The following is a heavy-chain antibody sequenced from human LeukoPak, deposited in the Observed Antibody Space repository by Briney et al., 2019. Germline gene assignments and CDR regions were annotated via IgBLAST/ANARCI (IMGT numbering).Heavy chain of an antibody. Sequence: GGSLRLSCAASGFTFSSYAMRWVRQAPGKGLEWVAVISYDGSNKYYADSVKGRFTISRDNSKNTLYLQMNSLRAEDTALYYCASGEMATTHFDYWGQGTLVTVSS. D-gene: IGHD5-24*01. CDR3: ASGEMATTHFDY. CDR1: GFTFSSYA. J-gene: IGHJ4*02. CDR2: ISYDGSNK. V-gene: IGHV3-30-3*01.